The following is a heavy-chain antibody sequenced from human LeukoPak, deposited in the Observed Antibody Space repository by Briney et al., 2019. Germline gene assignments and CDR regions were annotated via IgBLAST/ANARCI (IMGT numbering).Heavy chain of an antibody. Sequence: ASVKVSCKASGYTFTSYYIRWVRQAPGQGLEWMGIIYHSGGSTNYAQKSQGRVTMTRDTSTSTVYMELSSVRSEDRAVYYCARSVGSSYSTYYYGMDVWGQGTTVTVSS. CDR2: IYHSGGST. V-gene: IGHV1-46*01. D-gene: IGHD3-22*01. CDR3: ARSVGSSYSTYYYGMDV. CDR1: GYTFTSYY. J-gene: IGHJ6*02.